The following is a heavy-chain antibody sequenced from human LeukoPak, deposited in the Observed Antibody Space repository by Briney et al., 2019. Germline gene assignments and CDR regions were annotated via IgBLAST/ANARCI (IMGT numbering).Heavy chain of an antibody. V-gene: IGHV3-7*05. CDR1: GFTFSSYW. CDR2: IKQDGSEK. CDR3: ARAVRGYSYAYLPY. Sequence: PGGSLRLSCAASGFTFSSYWMSWVRQAPGKGLEWVANIKQDGSEKYYVDSVKGRFTISRDNAKNSLYLQMNSLRAEDTAVYYCARAVRGYSYAYLPYWGQGTLATVSS. D-gene: IGHD5-18*01. J-gene: IGHJ4*02.